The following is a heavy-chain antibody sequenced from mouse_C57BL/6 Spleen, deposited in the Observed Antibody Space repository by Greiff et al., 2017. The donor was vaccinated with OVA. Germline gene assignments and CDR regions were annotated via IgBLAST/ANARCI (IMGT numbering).Heavy chain of an antibody. CDR1: GYSITSGYY. Sequence: EVKLMESGPGLVKPSQSLSLTCSVTGYSITSGYYWNWIRQFPGNKLEWMGYISYDGSNNYNPSLKNRISITRDTSKNQFFLKLNSVTTEDTATYYCARVAGTGDYWGQGTTLTVAS. CDR3: ARVAGTGDY. D-gene: IGHD4-1*01. V-gene: IGHV3-6*01. J-gene: IGHJ2*01. CDR2: ISYDGSN.